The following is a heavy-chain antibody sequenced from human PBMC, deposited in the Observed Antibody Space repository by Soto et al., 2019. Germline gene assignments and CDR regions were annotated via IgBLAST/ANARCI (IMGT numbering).Heavy chain of an antibody. CDR2: INHSGST. J-gene: IGHJ4*02. CDR3: ERDKITGPLDY. D-gene: IGHD2-8*02. CDR1: GGSFSGYY. V-gene: IGHV4-34*01. Sequence: SETLSLTCAVYGGSFSGYYWTWIRQPPGTGLEWIGEINHSGSTNYNPSLKSRVTISVDTSKNQFSLKLTSVTAADTDVYYCERDKITGPLDYWAREPWSPSPQ.